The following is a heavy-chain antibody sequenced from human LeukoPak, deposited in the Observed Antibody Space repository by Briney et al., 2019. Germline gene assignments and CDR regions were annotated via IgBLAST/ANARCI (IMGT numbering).Heavy chain of an antibody. CDR1: GFTFSSYS. J-gene: IGHJ4*02. D-gene: IGHD1-26*01. CDR2: ISSSSSYI. V-gene: IGHV3-21*01. Sequence: PGGSLRLSCAASGFTFSSYSMNWVSQAPGKGLEWVSSISSSSSYIYYADSVKGRFTISRDSAKNSLYLQMNSLRAEDTAVYYCARDPARVVATDFDCWGQGSLVTVSS. CDR3: ARDPARVVATDFDC.